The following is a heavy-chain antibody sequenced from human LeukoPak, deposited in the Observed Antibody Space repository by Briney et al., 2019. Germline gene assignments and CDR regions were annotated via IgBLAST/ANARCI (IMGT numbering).Heavy chain of an antibody. CDR3: AKDLSYTSGASDH. Sequence: GGSLRLSCAASGFTFSAFAMTWVRQAPGKGPEWVSTITDDGYNTYSADSVKGRITISRDNSKNTLSLQLRSLRAEDTAVYYCAKDLSYTSGASDHWGQGTLVTVSS. CDR1: GFTFSAFA. J-gene: IGHJ4*02. D-gene: IGHD6-19*01. V-gene: IGHV3-23*01. CDR2: ITDDGYNT.